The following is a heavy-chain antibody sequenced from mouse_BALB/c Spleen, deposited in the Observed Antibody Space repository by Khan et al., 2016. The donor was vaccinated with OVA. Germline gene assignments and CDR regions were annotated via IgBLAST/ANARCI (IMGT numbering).Heavy chain of an antibody. Sequence: EVQLQESGPGLVKPSQSLSLTCTVTGHSITSDHAWNWIRPFPGNKLEWMGYLSYSGATSYNPSLKSRISITRDTSKNQFFLQLKSETTEDTATYGCARQNYGDWDFDVWGAGTTVTGAS. CDR3: ARQNYGDWDFDV. CDR1: GHSITSDHA. V-gene: IGHV3-2*02. D-gene: IGHD1-2*01. CDR2: LSYSGAT. J-gene: IGHJ1*01.